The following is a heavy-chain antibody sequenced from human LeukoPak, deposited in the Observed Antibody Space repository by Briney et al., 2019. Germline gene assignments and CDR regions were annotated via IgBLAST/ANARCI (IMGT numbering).Heavy chain of an antibody. Sequence: ASVKVSCKASGYTFTRYGISWVRQAPGQGLEWMGWISPNSGGTNYAQKFQGRVTMTRNTSISTAYMELSRLRSDDTAVYYCASPQGAGHYFDYWGQGTLVTVSS. CDR3: ASPQGAGHYFDY. D-gene: IGHD6-19*01. J-gene: IGHJ4*02. CDR1: GYTFTRYG. CDR2: ISPNSGGT. V-gene: IGHV1-2*02.